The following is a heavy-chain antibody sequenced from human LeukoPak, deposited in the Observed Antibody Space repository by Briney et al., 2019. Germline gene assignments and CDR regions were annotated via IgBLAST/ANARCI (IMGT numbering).Heavy chain of an antibody. V-gene: IGHV3-7*04. J-gene: IGHJ4*02. CDR2: IKQDGTEK. CDR1: GXIFSNYW. Sequence: GGSLRLSCAASGXIFSNYWLSWVRQAPGKGLELVANIKQDGTEKYYVDSVKGRFTISRDNAKNSLYLQMNSLRAEDTAVYYCARDCSRISCYADYWGQGTLVTVSS. D-gene: IGHD2-2*01. CDR3: ARDCSRISCYADY.